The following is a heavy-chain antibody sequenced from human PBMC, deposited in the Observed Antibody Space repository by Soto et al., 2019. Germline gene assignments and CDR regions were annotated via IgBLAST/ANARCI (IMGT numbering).Heavy chain of an antibody. Sequence: QVQLVQSGAEVKKPGASVKVSCKAAGYTLTTYGVSWVRQASGQGLEWVGWISAYNDHTNYAQKFQGRVTMTTDTSTSTAYMELRSLRSDDTAVYYCARGTYFDYWGQGTLVTVSS. CDR1: GYTLTTYG. J-gene: IGHJ4*02. CDR2: ISAYNDHT. D-gene: IGHD1-1*01. CDR3: ARGTYFDY. V-gene: IGHV1-18*01.